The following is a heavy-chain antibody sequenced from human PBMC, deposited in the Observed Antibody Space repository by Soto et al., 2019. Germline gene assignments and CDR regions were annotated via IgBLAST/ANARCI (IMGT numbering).Heavy chain of an antibody. CDR1: GYTFTGYY. Sequence: ASVKVSCKASGYTFTGYYMHWVRQAPGQGLEWMGWINPNSGGTNYAQKFQGRVTMTRDTSISTAYMELSRLRSDDTAVYYCARPTRGYSGYGPHYYYYGMDVWGQGTTVTVSS. D-gene: IGHD5-12*01. J-gene: IGHJ6*02. CDR2: INPNSGGT. CDR3: ARPTRGYSGYGPHYYYYGMDV. V-gene: IGHV1-2*02.